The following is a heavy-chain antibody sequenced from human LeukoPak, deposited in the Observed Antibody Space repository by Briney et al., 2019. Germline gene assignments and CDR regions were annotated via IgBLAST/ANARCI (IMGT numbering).Heavy chain of an antibody. CDR1: GSTFSQGS. Sequence: GGSLRPPFEPSGSTFSQGSLTWFGQPQGRGLGWGSVIYRDGRTGYADSVEGRFTISRDNSKNTVFLQMNSLRAEDTAVYYCARDEYYYTSGLDYWGQGTLVTVAS. J-gene: IGHJ4*02. CDR3: ARDEYYYTSGLDY. V-gene: IGHV3-53*01. D-gene: IGHD3-3*01. CDR2: IYRDGRT.